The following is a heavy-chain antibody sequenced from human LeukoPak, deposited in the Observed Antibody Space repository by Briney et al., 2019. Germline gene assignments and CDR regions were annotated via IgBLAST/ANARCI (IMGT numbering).Heavy chain of an antibody. CDR3: ASPYYYGSGSYGNAFGI. V-gene: IGHV4-34*01. J-gene: IGHJ3*02. CDR1: GGSFSGYY. CDR2: INHSGST. Sequence: SETLSLTCAVYGGSFSGYYWSWIRQPPGKGLEWIGEINHSGSTNYNPSLKSRVTISVDTSKNQFSLKLSSVTAADTAVYYCASPYYYGSGSYGNAFGIWGQGTMVTVSS. D-gene: IGHD3-10*01.